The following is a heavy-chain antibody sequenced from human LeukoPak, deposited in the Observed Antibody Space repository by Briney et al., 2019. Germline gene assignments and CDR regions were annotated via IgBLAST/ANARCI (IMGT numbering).Heavy chain of an antibody. D-gene: IGHD3-22*01. V-gene: IGHV3-21*01. CDR2: ISSSSSYI. CDR1: GFTFSSYS. J-gene: IGHJ4*02. CDR3: ARDTMIVVVNPFDY. Sequence: GGSLRLSCAASGFTFSSYSMNWVRQAPGKGLEWVSSISSSSSYIYYADSVKGRFTISRDNAKNSLYLQMNSLGAEDTAVYYCARDTMIVVVNPFDYWGQGTLVTVSS.